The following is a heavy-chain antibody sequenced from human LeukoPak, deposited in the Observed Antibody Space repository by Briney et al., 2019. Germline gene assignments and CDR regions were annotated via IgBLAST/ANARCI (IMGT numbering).Heavy chain of an antibody. J-gene: IGHJ3*02. CDR2: IYHSGST. D-gene: IGHD3-22*01. Sequence: PSETLSLTCAVYGGSFSGYYWSWIRQPPGKGLEWIGSIYHSGSTYYNPSLKSRVTISVDTSKNQFSLKLSSVTAADTAVYYCARAGGYYDSSGYLTFDIWGQGTMVTVSS. CDR1: GGSFSGYY. V-gene: IGHV4-34*01. CDR3: ARAGGYYDSSGYLTFDI.